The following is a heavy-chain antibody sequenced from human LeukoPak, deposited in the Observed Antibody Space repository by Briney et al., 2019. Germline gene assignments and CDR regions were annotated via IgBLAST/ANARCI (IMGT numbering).Heavy chain of an antibody. Sequence: SGTLSLTCAVSGGSISSSNWWSWVRQPPGKGLEWIGEIYHSGSTNYNPSLKSRVTISVDKSKNQFSLQLSCVTAADTAVYYCARDGGGSSGWFDPWGQGTLVTVSS. V-gene: IGHV4-4*02. D-gene: IGHD6-6*01. CDR2: IYHSGST. CDR3: ARDGGGSSGWFDP. J-gene: IGHJ5*02. CDR1: GGSISSSNW.